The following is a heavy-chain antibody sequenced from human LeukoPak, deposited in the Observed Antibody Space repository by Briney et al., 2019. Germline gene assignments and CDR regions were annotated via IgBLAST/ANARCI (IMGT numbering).Heavy chain of an antibody. J-gene: IGHJ4*02. Sequence: PGGSLRLSCVASGFTFSSYAMSWVRQAPGKGLEWVLAISRSDASTYYADSVRGRFTISRDNSKNTLYLQMNSLRAEDTAVYYCATVSDSSGWYYFDYWGQGTLVTVSS. D-gene: IGHD6-19*01. V-gene: IGHV3-23*01. CDR1: GFTFSSYA. CDR3: ATVSDSSGWYYFDY. CDR2: ISRSDAST.